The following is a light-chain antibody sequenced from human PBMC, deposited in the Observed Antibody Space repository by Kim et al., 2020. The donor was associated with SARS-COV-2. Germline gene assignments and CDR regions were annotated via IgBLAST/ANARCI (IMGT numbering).Light chain of an antibody. Sequence: QSVLTQPASVSGSPGQSITISCTGTSSDVGGYNYVSWYQQHPGKAPKLMIYDVSNRPSGVSNRFSGSKSGNTVSLTISGLQAEDEADYYCSSYTSSSTRVFGGGTQLTVL. CDR3: SSYTSSSTRV. CDR2: DVS. CDR1: SSDVGGYNY. V-gene: IGLV2-14*03. J-gene: IGLJ3*02.